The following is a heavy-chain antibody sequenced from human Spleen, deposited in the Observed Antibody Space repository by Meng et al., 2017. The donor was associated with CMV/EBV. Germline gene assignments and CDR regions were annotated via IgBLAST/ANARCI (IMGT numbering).Heavy chain of an antibody. D-gene: IGHD3-22*01. CDR3: ARDFMEGHDTTGLDAFDI. CDR1: GFTFSSYT. J-gene: IGHJ3*02. Sequence: GESLKISCAASGFTFSSYTMNWVRQAPGKGLEWVSSISGSSSHIYCADSVKGRFTISRDNAKNSLYLQMGSLRAEDTAVYYCARDFMEGHDTTGLDAFDIWGQGTMVTVSS. V-gene: IGHV3-21*01. CDR2: ISGSSSHI.